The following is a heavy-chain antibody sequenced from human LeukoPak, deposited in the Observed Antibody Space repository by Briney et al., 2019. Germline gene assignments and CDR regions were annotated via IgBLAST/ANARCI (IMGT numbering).Heavy chain of an antibody. J-gene: IGHJ3*02. V-gene: IGHV7-4-1*02. CDR3: AREKYYYDSSGPDTFDI. Sequence: ASVKVSCKASGYTFTSYAMNWVRQAPGQGLEWMGWINTNTGNPTYAQGFTGRFVFSLDTSVSTAYLQISSLKAEDTAVYYCAREKYYYDSSGPDTFDIWGQGTMVTVSS. CDR2: INTNTGNP. D-gene: IGHD3-22*01. CDR1: GYTFTSYA.